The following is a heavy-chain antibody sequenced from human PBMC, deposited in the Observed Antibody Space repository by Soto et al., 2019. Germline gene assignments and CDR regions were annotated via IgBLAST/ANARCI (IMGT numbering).Heavy chain of an antibody. J-gene: IGHJ6*02. Sequence: QLVESGGGLVQPGGSLTLSCAGSGFAFSGSTIHWVRQASGKGLEWVGRIRSKANSYATAYAAAVKGRFIISRDDSETTAYLQMNSLKIEDTAVYYCFRENYFFYHGMDVWGQGTTVTVSS. V-gene: IGHV3-73*02. CDR2: IRSKANSYAT. CDR1: GFAFSGST. CDR3: FRENYFFYHGMDV.